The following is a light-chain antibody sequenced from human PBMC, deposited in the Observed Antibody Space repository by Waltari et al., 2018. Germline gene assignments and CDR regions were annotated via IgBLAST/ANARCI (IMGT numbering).Light chain of an antibody. V-gene: IGLV2-14*03. Sequence: QSALAQPASVSGSPGQSITISCTGTGSDVGRYNYVSWYQQLPGKAPKVIIFDVIDLPSGVSTRFSGSKSGNTASLTISGLQAEDEADYYCGSYSGTTTYVFGTGTYVTVL. CDR3: GSYSGTTTYV. CDR1: GSDVGRYNY. J-gene: IGLJ1*01. CDR2: DVI.